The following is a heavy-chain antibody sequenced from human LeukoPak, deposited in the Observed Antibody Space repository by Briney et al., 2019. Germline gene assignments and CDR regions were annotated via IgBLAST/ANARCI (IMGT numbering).Heavy chain of an antibody. Sequence: PGGSLRLSCAASGFTFSSYGMHWVRQAPGKGLEWVSAISGSGGSTYYADSVKGRFTISRDNSKNTLYLQMNSLRAEDTAVYYCAKVLQIEYGESPDYWGQGTLVTVS. J-gene: IGHJ4*02. D-gene: IGHD3-10*01. CDR3: AKVLQIEYGESPDY. CDR2: ISGSGGST. CDR1: GFTFSSYG. V-gene: IGHV3-23*01.